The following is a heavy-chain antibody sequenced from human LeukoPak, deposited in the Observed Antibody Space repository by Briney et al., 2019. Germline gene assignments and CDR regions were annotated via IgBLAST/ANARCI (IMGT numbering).Heavy chain of an antibody. J-gene: IGHJ3*01. V-gene: IGHV4-59*08. CDR1: GGSTSSYY. CDR3: ARRNVLTEGEAFDV. CDR2: IYNSRST. D-gene: IGHD3-9*01. Sequence: PSETLSLTCTVSGGSTSSYYWTWIRQPPGERLEWIGYIYNSRSTNYNPSLNSRVTISADASKNQFSLKLNSVTAADTAVYCCARRNVLTEGEAFDVWGQGTMVTVSS.